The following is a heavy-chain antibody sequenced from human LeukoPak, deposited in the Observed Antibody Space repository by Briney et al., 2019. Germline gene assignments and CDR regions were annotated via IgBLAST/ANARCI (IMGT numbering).Heavy chain of an antibody. CDR3: ARDKLNGSRTGSLFEY. D-gene: IGHD2-15*01. CDR1: GFTFSGYW. Sequence: GGSLRLSCSASGFTFSGYWMSWVRQAPGKGLEWVAHIKQDGSEKNYVDSVKGRFTISRDNAKNSLYLQMDRLTDEDTAVYYCARDKLNGSRTGSLFEYWGQGTLVTVSS. J-gene: IGHJ4*02. V-gene: IGHV3-7*01. CDR2: IKQDGSEK.